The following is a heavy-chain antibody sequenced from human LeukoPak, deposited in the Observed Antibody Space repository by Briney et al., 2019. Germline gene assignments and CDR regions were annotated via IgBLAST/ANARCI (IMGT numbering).Heavy chain of an antibody. D-gene: IGHD2-8*01. V-gene: IGHV3-21*01. CDR1: GFTFNSYI. Sequence: GGSLRLSCAASGFTFNSYIMTRVRQTPGKGLEWVSSINSGSRDISYADSVRGRFTISRDNADNFLYLQMNSLRVEDSGVYYCARVKNGVPNPWGRGTLVTVSS. J-gene: IGHJ5*02. CDR3: ARVKNGVPNP. CDR2: INSGSRDI.